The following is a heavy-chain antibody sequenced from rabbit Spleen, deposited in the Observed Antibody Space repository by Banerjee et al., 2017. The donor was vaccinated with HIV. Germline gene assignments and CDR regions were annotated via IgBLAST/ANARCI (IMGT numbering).Heavy chain of an antibody. J-gene: IGHJ4*01. V-gene: IGHV1S45*01. CDR2: INAVTGKA. Sequence: QEQLVESGGGLVQPEGSLTLTCKASGFSFSNKAVMCWVRQAPGKGLEWIACINAVTGKAVYASWAKGRFTFSKTSSTTVTLQMTSLTAADTATYFCVRDAAGREDFNLWGPGTLVTVS. CDR3: VRDAAGREDFNL. CDR1: GFSFSNKAV. D-gene: IGHD4-2*01.